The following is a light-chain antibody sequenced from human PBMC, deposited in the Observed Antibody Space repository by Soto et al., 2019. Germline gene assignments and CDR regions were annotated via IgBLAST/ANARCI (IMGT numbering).Light chain of an antibody. CDR2: DAS. Sequence: DIQLTQSPSFLSASVGDRVTITCRASQSISSWLAWYQQKPGKAPKLLIYDASSLESGVPSRFSGSGSGTEFTLTSSSLQTDDFATYYCQQYNSYSQTFGQGTKVDIK. CDR3: QQYNSYSQT. V-gene: IGKV1-5*01. CDR1: QSISSW. J-gene: IGKJ1*01.